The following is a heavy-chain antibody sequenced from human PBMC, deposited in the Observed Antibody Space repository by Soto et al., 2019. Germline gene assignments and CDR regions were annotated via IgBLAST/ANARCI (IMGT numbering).Heavy chain of an antibody. CDR2: IYPGDSDT. D-gene: IGHD6-13*01. CDR1: GYSFTNYW. CDR3: ARLATPGKEFYYYYYMDV. Sequence: PGESLKISCKGSGYSFTNYWIGWVRQMPGKGLEWMGIIYPGDSDTRYGPSFQGQVTISVDKSIATAYLQWSSLKASDTAMYYCARLATPGKEFYYYYYMDVWGKGTTVTVSS. V-gene: IGHV5-51*01. J-gene: IGHJ6*03.